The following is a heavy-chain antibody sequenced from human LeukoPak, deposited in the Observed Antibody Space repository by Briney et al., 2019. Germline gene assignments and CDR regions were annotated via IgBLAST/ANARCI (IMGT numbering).Heavy chain of an antibody. V-gene: IGHV3-48*03. J-gene: IGHJ4*02. CDR3: TRDAGSDF. CDR2: ISPSGRSV. D-gene: IGHD3-10*01. Sequence: PGGSLRLSCAGSGLSFGDYGMNWVRQAPGKRLEWLTFISPSGRSVSYADSVKGRFTIARDNAKKSLYLQMDSLRGEDTAIYYCTRDAGSDFWGQGTLVTVSS. CDR1: GLSFGDYG.